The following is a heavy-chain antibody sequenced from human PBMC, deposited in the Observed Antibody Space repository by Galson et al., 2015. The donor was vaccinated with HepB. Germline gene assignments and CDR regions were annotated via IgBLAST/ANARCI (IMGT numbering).Heavy chain of an antibody. J-gene: IGHJ4*02. CDR1: GYTFTSYG. D-gene: IGHD4-17*01. V-gene: IGHV1-18*04. Sequence: SVKVSCKASGYTFTSYGISWVRQAPGQGLEWMGWISAYNGNTNYAQKLQGRVTMTTDTSTSTAYMELRSLRSDDTAVYYCARGEGENDYGDYLPPDYWGQVTLVTVSS. CDR3: ARGEGENDYGDYLPPDY. CDR2: ISAYNGNT.